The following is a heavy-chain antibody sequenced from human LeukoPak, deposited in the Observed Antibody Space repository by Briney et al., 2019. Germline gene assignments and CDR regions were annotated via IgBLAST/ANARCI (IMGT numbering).Heavy chain of an antibody. CDR3: ASLVTIFRTWFDP. V-gene: IGHV4-34*01. CDR2: INHSGST. CDR1: GGSFSGYY. D-gene: IGHD3-9*01. J-gene: IGHJ5*02. Sequence: PSETLSLTCAVYGGSFSGYYWSWIRQPPGKGLEWIGEINHSGSTNYNPSLKSRVTISVDTSKNQFSLKLSSVTAADTAVYYCASLVTIFRTWFDPWGQGTLVTVSS.